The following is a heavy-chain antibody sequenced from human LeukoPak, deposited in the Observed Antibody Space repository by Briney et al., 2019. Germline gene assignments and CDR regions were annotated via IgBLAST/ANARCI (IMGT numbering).Heavy chain of an antibody. V-gene: IGHV3-66*01. D-gene: IGHD2/OR15-2a*01. CDR2: IYSGGST. J-gene: IGHJ4*02. CDR3: ARDPGNNYFDY. CDR1: GLPVSSNY. Sequence: PGGSLRLSCAATGLPVSSNYMSWVRQAPGKGLELVSVIYSGGSTYFADSVKGRFTISRDNSKNTLYLQMNSLRVEDTAVYYCARDPGNNYFDYWGQGALVTVSS.